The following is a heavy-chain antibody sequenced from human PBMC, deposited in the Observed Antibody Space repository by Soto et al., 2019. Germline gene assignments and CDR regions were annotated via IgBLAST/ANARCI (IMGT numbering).Heavy chain of an antibody. D-gene: IGHD6-19*01. CDR1: GFTFSSYA. Sequence: EVQLLESGGGLVQPGGSLRLSCAASGFTFSSYAMSWVRQSPGKGLEWVSAISGSGGSTYYADSVKGRFTISRDTSKNTLYLQMNSLRAEDTAVYYCARRSSGWYFDYWGQGTLVTVSS. CDR2: ISGSGGST. V-gene: IGHV3-23*01. CDR3: ARRSSGWYFDY. J-gene: IGHJ4*02.